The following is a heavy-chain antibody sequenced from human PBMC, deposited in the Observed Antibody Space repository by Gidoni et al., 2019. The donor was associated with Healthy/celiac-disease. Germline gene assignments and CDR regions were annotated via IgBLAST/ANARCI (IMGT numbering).Heavy chain of an antibody. CDR3: AKDLYDYVWGSYRYPPKLLLLGGMDV. J-gene: IGHJ6*02. CDR1: GFTFSSSG. V-gene: IGHV3-30*18. Sequence: QVQLVESGGGVVQPGRSLRLSCAASGFTFSSSGMHCVRPAPGKGLEWVAVISYDGSNKYYADSVKGRFTISRDNSKNTLYLQMNSLRAEDTAVYYCAKDLYDYVWGSYRYPPKLLLLGGMDVWGQGTTVTVSS. D-gene: IGHD3-16*02. CDR2: ISYDGSNK.